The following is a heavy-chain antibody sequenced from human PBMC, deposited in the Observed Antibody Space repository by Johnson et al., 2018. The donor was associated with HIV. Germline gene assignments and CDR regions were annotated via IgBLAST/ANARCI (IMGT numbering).Heavy chain of an antibody. J-gene: IGHJ3*02. Sequence: EVQLVESGGGLVQPGRSLRLSCTASGFTFGDYAMGWVRQAPGKGLEWVGFIRSKAYGGTTEYAASVKGRFTISRDDSKSIAYLQMNSLKTDDTAVYYCTRDRGSGWYWDAFDIWGQGTMVTVSS. CDR1: GFTFGDYA. CDR2: IRSKAYGGTT. D-gene: IGHD6-19*01. CDR3: TRDRGSGWYWDAFDI. V-gene: IGHV3-49*04.